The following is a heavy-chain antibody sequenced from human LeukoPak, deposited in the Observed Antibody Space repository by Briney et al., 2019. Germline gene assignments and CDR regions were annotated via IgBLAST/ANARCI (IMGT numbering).Heavy chain of an antibody. Sequence: SETLSLTCAVYGGSFSGYYWSWLRQPPGKGLEWIGEINHSGSTNYNPSLKSRVTISVDTSKNQFSLKLSSVTAADTAVYYCASSFPIAVAGKGTFDYWGQGTLVTVSS. V-gene: IGHV4-34*01. D-gene: IGHD6-19*01. CDR3: ASSFPIAVAGKGTFDY. J-gene: IGHJ4*02. CDR1: GGSFSGYY. CDR2: INHSGST.